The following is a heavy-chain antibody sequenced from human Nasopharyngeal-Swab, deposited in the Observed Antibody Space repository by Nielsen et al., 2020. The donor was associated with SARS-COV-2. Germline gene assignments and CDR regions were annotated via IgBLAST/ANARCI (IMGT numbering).Heavy chain of an antibody. D-gene: IGHD6-13*01. CDR2: IYSGGST. CDR3: ARGFLDSSSWYYFDY. V-gene: IGHV3-53*01. J-gene: IGHJ4*02. CDR1: GFTVSSNY. Sequence: GESLKISCAASGFTVSSNYMSWVRQAPGKGLEWVSVIYSGGSTYYADSVKGRFTISRDNSKNTLYLQMNSLRAEDTAVYYCARGFLDSSSWYYFDYWGQGTLVTVSS.